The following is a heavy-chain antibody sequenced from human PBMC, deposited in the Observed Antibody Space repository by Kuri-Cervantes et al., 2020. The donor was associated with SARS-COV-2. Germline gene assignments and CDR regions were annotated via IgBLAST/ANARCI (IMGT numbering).Heavy chain of an antibody. D-gene: IGHD3-3*01. J-gene: IGHJ4*02. V-gene: IGHV4-39*01. Sequence: SETLSLTCTVSGGSISSSSYYWGWIRQPPGKGLEWIGSIYYSGSTYYNPSLKSRVTISVGTSKNQFSLKLSSVTAADTAVYYCARRSTSITIFGVVNINPFDYWGQGTLVTVSS. CDR1: GGSISSSSYY. CDR3: ARRSTSITIFGVVNINPFDY. CDR2: IYYSGST.